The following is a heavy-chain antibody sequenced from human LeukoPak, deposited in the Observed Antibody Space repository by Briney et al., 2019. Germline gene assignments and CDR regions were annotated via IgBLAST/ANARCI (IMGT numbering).Heavy chain of an antibody. V-gene: IGHV1-2*06. Sequence: VASVNVSCKASGYTFTGYYMHWVRQAPGQGLEWMGRINPNSGGTNYAQKFQGRVTMTRDTSISTAYMELSRLRSDDTAVYYCARDSRLWFGELFGYWGQGTLVTVSS. J-gene: IGHJ4*02. CDR1: GYTFTGYY. CDR2: INPNSGGT. D-gene: IGHD3-10*01. CDR3: ARDSRLWFGELFGY.